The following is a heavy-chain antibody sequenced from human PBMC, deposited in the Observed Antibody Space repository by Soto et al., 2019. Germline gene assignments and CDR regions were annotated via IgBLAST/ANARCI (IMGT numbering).Heavy chain of an antibody. Sequence: PGGALRLSCYGSGFTFSTYAMSWVRQSPGKGLEWVSGIAGGGYSTYYADSVKGRFTISRDNSKSTVYLQMNSLRAEDTAIYYCAKPYGGFAFDIWGRGTLVTVSS. V-gene: IGHV3-23*01. CDR2: IAGGGYST. CDR3: AKPYGGFAFDI. CDR1: GFTFSTYA. D-gene: IGHD4-17*01. J-gene: IGHJ3*02.